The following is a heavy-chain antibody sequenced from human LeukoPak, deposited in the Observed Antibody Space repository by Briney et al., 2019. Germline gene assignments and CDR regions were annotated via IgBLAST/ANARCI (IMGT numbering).Heavy chain of an antibody. CDR1: GFTFSSYA. CDR2: ISGSGGST. Sequence: PGGSLRLSRAASGFTFSSYAMSWVRQAPGKGLEWVSAISGSGGSTYYADSVKGRLTISRDNSKNTLYLQMNSLRAEDTAVYYCAKVRGSSGYYYDYWGQGTLVTVSS. V-gene: IGHV3-23*01. J-gene: IGHJ4*02. CDR3: AKVRGSSGYYYDY. D-gene: IGHD3-22*01.